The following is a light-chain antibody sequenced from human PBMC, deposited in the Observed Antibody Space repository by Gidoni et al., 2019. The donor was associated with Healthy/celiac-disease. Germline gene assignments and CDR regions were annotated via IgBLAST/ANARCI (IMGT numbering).Light chain of an antibody. Sequence: SYELTPPPSVPVSPGQTASITCSGDKLGDKYACWYQQKPGQSPVLVIYQDSKRPSGIPERFSGSNSGNTATLTISGTQAMDEADYYCQAWDSSTDVVFGGGTKLTVL. V-gene: IGLV3-1*01. CDR3: QAWDSSTDVV. CDR1: KLGDKY. J-gene: IGLJ2*01. CDR2: QDS.